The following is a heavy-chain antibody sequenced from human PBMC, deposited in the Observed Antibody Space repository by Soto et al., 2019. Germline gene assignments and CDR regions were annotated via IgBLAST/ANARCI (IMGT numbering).Heavy chain of an antibody. CDR1: GFTFSSYG. J-gene: IGHJ3*02. CDR3: AKTQLRHSSSRRGFAFDI. V-gene: IGHV3-30*18. Sequence: PGGSLRLSCAASGFTFSSYGMHWVRQAPGKGLEWVAVISYDGSNKYYADSVKGRFTISRDNSKNTLYLQMNSLRAEDTAVYYCAKTQLRHSSSRRGFAFDISGQGTMVTVSS. CDR2: ISYDGSNK. D-gene: IGHD6-13*01.